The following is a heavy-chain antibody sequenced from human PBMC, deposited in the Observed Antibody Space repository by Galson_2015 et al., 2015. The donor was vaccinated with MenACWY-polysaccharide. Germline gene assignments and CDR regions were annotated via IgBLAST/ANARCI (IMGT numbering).Heavy chain of an antibody. J-gene: IGHJ5*02. CDR2: MSYSGSA. Sequence: LSLTCTVSGDSVTSATYYWSWLRQSPGKGLEWIGYMSYSGSANHNPSLKSRVTISIDSSKNQFSLRLTSVTAADTAMYYCAREPTYSGSFGWFDPWGQGTLVTVSS. CDR3: AREPTYSGSFGWFDP. V-gene: IGHV4-61*01. CDR1: GDSVTSATYY. D-gene: IGHD3-10*01.